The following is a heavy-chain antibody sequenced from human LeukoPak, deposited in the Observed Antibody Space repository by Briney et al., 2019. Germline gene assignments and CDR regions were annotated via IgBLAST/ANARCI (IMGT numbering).Heavy chain of an antibody. Sequence: GGSLRLSCAASGFTFSSYWMSWVRQAPGKGLEWVANIKQDGSEKYYVDSVKGRFTISRDNSKNSLYLQINSLRAEDTAVYYCARDQGTSYYAMDVWGKRTTVTVSS. CDR1: GFTFSSYW. CDR3: ARDQGTSYYAMDV. V-gene: IGHV3-7*03. CDR2: IKQDGSEK. J-gene: IGHJ6*04. D-gene: IGHD2-2*01.